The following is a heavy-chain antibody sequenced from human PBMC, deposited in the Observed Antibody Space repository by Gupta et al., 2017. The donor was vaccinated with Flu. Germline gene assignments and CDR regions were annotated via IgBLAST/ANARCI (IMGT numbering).Heavy chain of an antibody. CDR2: ISYDGSNK. Sequence: QVQLVESGGGVVQPGRSLRLSCAASGFTFSSYGMHWVRQAPGKGLEWVAVISYDGSNKYYADSVKGRFTISRDNSKNTLYLQMNSLRAEDTAVYYCAKDQEWLGYYYYYMDVWGKGTTVTVSS. CDR3: AKDQEWLGYYYYYMDV. CDR1: GFTFSSYG. V-gene: IGHV3-30*18. D-gene: IGHD6-19*01. J-gene: IGHJ6*03.